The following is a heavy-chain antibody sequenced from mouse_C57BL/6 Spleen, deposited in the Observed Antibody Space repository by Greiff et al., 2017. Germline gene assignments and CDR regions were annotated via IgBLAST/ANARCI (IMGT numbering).Heavy chain of an antibody. V-gene: IGHV1-52*01. CDR3: ARFDGTTNWLAY. D-gene: IGHD2-3*01. J-gene: IGHJ3*01. CDR1: GYTFTSYW. CDR2: IDPSDSET. Sequence: VQLQQSGAELVRPGSSVKLSCKASGYTFTSYWMHWVKQRPIQGLEWIGNIDPSDSETHYNQKFKDKATLTVDKSSSTAYMQLSSLTSEDSAVYYCARFDGTTNWLAYWGQGTLVTVSA.